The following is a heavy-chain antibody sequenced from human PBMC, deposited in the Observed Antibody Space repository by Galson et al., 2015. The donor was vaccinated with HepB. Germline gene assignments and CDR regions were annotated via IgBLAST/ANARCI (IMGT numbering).Heavy chain of an antibody. CDR3: ARRPFLARVPDYYYYYYMDV. J-gene: IGHJ6*03. Sequence: SLRLSCAASGFTFSSYSMNWVRQAPGKGLEWVSYISSSSSTIYYADSVKGRFTISRDNAKNSLYLQMNSLRAEDTAVYYCARRPFLARVPDYYYYYYMDVWGKGTTVTVSS. CDR1: GFTFSSYS. D-gene: IGHD3-3*02. V-gene: IGHV3-48*01. CDR2: ISSSSSTI.